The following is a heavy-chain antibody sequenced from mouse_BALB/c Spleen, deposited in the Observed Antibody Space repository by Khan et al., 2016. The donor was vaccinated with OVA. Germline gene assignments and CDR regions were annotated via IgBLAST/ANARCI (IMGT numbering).Heavy chain of an antibody. V-gene: IGHV5-9-3*01. CDR2: ISSDGDYT. Sequence: EVELVESGGGLVKPGGSLKLSCAASGFTFSTYAMSWVRQTPEKRLEWVATISSDGDYTYYPDTVTGRFTISRDNAKNTLYLQMSSLRSEDTAMDYCARSPYGNVAYWGQGTLVTVSA. CDR3: ARSPYGNVAY. D-gene: IGHD2-1*01. J-gene: IGHJ3*01. CDR1: GFTFSTYA.